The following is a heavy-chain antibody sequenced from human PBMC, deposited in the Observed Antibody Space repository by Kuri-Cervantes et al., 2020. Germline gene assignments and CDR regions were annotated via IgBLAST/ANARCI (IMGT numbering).Heavy chain of an antibody. V-gene: IGHV1-69*05. D-gene: IGHD1-26*01. Sequence: SVKVSCKASGGTFSSHAVNLVRQAPGQGLEWMGGIIPIFDTANYAQKFQGRVTITTDESTSTAYMELSSLRSEDTAVYYCARGASPTGSYLYFYYHIDVWGKGTTVTVSS. CDR1: GGTFSSHA. J-gene: IGHJ6*03. CDR2: IIPIFDTA. CDR3: ARGASPTGSYLYFYYHIDV.